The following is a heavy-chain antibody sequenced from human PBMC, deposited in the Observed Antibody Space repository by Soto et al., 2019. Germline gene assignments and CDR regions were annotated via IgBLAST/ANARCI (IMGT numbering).Heavy chain of an antibody. Sequence: YGVGWMRKMPGEGLEWLGVIYPGDSDTRYSPSFQGQVTLSADKSINTAYLQWGSLKASDSAIYYCARSPGNAGRFLDFWG. D-gene: IGHD6-13*01. CDR2: IYPGDSDT. J-gene: IGHJ6*01. CDR3: ARSPGNAGRFLDF. CDR1: YG. V-gene: IGHV5-51*01.